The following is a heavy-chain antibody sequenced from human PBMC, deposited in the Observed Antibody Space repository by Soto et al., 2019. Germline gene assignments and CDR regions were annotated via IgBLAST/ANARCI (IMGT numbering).Heavy chain of an antibody. V-gene: IGHV4-4*07. CDR2: VYSTGLA. Sequence: QMQLHESGPGLVKPSETLSLTCNVSGASIGSFYWSWIRQSAGKGLEWIGRVYSTGLATYNPALEGRVTISLDRSNNHLSLELKSVTAADTAVYFCARDLGGTGLDVWGRGTTVSVSS. CDR1: GASIGSFY. CDR3: ARDLGGTGLDV. J-gene: IGHJ6*02. D-gene: IGHD1-26*01.